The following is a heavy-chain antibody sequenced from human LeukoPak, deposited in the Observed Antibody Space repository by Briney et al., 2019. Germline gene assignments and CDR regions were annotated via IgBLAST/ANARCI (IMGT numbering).Heavy chain of an antibody. J-gene: IGHJ6*03. D-gene: IGHD6-19*01. CDR3: TSEGSGWYAGLGVYYYMDV. CDR1: GYTFTGYY. Sequence: GASVKVSCKASGYTFTGYYMHWVRQAPGQGLEWMGWINPNSGGTNYAQKFQGRVTMTRDTSISTAYMELSRLRSDDTAVYYCTSEGSGWYAGLGVYYYMDVWGKGTTVTVSS. CDR2: INPNSGGT. V-gene: IGHV1-2*02.